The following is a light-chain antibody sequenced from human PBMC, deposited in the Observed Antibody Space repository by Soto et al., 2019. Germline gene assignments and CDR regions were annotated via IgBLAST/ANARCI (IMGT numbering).Light chain of an antibody. CDR2: EDN. CDR1: SGSIASNY. CDR3: QSYDSSNQGV. V-gene: IGLV6-57*03. J-gene: IGLJ1*01. Sequence: NFMLTQPLSVSESPGKTVTISCTRSSGSIASNYVQWYQQRPGSAPTTVIYEDNQRPSGVPDRFSGSIDSSTNSASLTISGLKTEDEADYYCQSYDSSNQGVFGTGTKLTVL.